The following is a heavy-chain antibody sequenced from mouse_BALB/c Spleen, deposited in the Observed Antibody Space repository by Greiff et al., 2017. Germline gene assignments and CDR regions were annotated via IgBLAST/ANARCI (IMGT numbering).Heavy chain of an antibody. CDR3: ARVGYDPFDY. V-gene: IGHV5-6-5*01. CDR2: ISSGGST. D-gene: IGHD2-3*01. Sequence: EVKLMESGGGLVKPGGSLKLSCAASGFTFSSYAMSWVRQTPEKRLEWVASISSGGSTYYPDSVKGRFTISRDNARNILYLQMSSLRSEDTAMYCCARVGYDPFDYWGQGTTLTVSS. CDR1: GFTFSSYA. J-gene: IGHJ2*01.